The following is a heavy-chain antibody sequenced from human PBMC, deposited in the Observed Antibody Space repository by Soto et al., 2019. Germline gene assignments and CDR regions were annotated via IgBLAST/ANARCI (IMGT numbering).Heavy chain of an antibody. CDR3: ARVSRTGTLFDY. Sequence: QVQLQESAPGLVKPSGTLSLTCAVSSGSISSSNWWRWVRQPPGKGMEWIGESYHSGSTNHNPSLKSRVTISVDKSKNQFSLKLSSVTAADTVVYYCARVSRTGTLFDYWGQGTLVTVSS. CDR1: SGSISSSNW. CDR2: SYHSGST. V-gene: IGHV4-4*02. D-gene: IGHD1-7*01. J-gene: IGHJ4*02.